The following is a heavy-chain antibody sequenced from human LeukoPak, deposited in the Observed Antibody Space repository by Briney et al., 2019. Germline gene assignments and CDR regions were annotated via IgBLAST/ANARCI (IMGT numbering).Heavy chain of an antibody. CDR1: GLSFSNYA. J-gene: IGHJ4*02. CDR3: AKGSWSGGRYYFDY. D-gene: IGHD3-10*01. Sequence: PGGSLRLSCVASGLSFSNYAMNWVRQAPGKGLEWLSSITSSGGSTDYADSVKGRFTISRDNSKNTLSPQMDSLRAEDMAVYYCAKGSWSGGRYYFDYWGQGTLVTVSS. V-gene: IGHV3-23*01. CDR2: ITSSGGST.